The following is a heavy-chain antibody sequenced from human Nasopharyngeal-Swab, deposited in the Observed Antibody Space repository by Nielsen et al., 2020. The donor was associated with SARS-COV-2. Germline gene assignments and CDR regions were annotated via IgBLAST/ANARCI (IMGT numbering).Heavy chain of an antibody. J-gene: IGHJ6*02. CDR2: ISKDRFDT. Sequence: VRQAPGKGLEWVAVISKDRFDTKSSDSVKGRFTISRDNSKNTVFLQMNSLRVEDTAIYYCAKDLDGSGSNNHYFYYVMDVWGRGTTVTVSS. D-gene: IGHD2/OR15-2a*01. V-gene: IGHV3-30*18. CDR3: AKDLDGSGSNNHYFYYVMDV.